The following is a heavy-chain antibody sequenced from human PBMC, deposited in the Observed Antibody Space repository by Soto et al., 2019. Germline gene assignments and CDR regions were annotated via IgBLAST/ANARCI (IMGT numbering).Heavy chain of an antibody. Sequence: QVQLQESGPGLVKPSGTLSLTCTVSGGSITSNYWSWIRQPPGKGLEWIGYIFYSGSTNYNPSLKSRVTISVDTSKSQFSLKLTSVTAAYTAVYYCARISGSGLRAFDIWGQGTMVAVSS. CDR1: GGSITSNY. J-gene: IGHJ3*02. V-gene: IGHV4-59*01. CDR2: IFYSGST. CDR3: ARISGSGLRAFDI.